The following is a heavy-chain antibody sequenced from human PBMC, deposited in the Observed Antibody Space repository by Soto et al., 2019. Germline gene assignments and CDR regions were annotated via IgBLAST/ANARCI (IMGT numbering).Heavy chain of an antibody. D-gene: IGHD6-19*01. CDR2: ITPTGAT. CDR3: ARTDKFNSQSSGWANRFDY. V-gene: IGHV3-23*01. Sequence: EMQLLESGGGVVQPGGYLRLFCAASGFTFTNYAMTWVRQAPGKGLEWVSTITPTGATFYGDTVKGRFTISRDNSRSTVFLQMNSLRAEDTAMYYCARTDKFNSQSSGWANRFDYWGQGTLVTVSS. CDR1: GFTFTNYA. J-gene: IGHJ4*02.